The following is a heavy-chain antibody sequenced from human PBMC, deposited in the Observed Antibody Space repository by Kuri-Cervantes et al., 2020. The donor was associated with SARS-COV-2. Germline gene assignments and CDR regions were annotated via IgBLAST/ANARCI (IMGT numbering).Heavy chain of an antibody. Sequence: GSLRLSCAVYGGSFSGYYWSWIRQPPGKGLEWIGEINHSGSTNYNPSLKSRVTISVDTSKNQFSLKLDSVTAADTAVYYCARGKAEITMIVVVITSGAYYFDYWGQGTLVTVSS. CDR3: ARGKAEITMIVVVITSGAYYFDY. V-gene: IGHV4-34*01. J-gene: IGHJ4*02. CDR1: GGSFSGYY. CDR2: INHSGST. D-gene: IGHD3-22*01.